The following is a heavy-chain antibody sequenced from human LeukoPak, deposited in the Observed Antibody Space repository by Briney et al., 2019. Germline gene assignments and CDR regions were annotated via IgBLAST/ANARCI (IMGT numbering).Heavy chain of an antibody. J-gene: IGHJ5*02. V-gene: IGHV1-2*04. CDR2: INPNSGGT. D-gene: IGHD1-7*01. CDR1: GYTFTGYY. CDR3: ARDRDPLGTTIPGMFDP. Sequence: ASVKVSCKASGYTFTGYYMHWVRQAPGQGLEWMGWINPNSGGTNYAQKFQGWVTMTRDTSISTAYMELSRLRSDDTAVYYCARDRDPLGTTIPGMFDPWGQGTLVTVSS.